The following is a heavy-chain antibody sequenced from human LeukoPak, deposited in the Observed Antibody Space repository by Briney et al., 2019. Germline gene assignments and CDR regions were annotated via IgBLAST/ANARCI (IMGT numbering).Heavy chain of an antibody. J-gene: IGHJ4*02. Sequence: PSETLSLTCPVAGGSISSYYWSWIRQPPGKGLEWIGYIYYSGSTNYNPSLKSRVTISVDTSKNQFSLKLSSVTAADTAVYYCARGIEGVLNSYYFDYWGQGTLVTVSS. CDR1: GGSISSYY. CDR3: ARGIEGVLNSYYFDY. D-gene: IGHD1-26*01. V-gene: IGHV4-59*08. CDR2: IYYSGST.